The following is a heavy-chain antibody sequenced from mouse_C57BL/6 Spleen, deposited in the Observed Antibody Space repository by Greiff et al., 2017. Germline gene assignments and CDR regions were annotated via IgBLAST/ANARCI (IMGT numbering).Heavy chain of an antibody. V-gene: IGHV1-80*01. D-gene: IGHD3-2*02. CDR2: IYPGDGDT. CDR1: GYAFSSYW. J-gene: IGHJ2*01. CDR3: ARSVDSSGYYY. Sequence: VQLQQSGAELVKPGASVQISCKASGYAFSSYWMNWVKQRPGKGLEWIGQIYPGDGDTNYNGKFKGKATLTAAKSSSTAYMQLSSLTSEDSAVYFCARSVDSSGYYYWGQGTTLTVSS.